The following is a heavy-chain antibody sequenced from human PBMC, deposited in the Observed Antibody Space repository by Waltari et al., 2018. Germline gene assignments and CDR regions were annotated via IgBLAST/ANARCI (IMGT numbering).Heavy chain of an antibody. Sequence: QVQLQQWGAGLLKPSETLSLTCAVYGGSFSGYYWRWIRQPPGKGPEWIGEINHRGSTTDNPCRKSRVTISVDTSKNQFSLKLRSVTAADTAVYYCARVATIYYYYYGMDVWGQGTTVTVSS. V-gene: IGHV4-34*01. CDR3: ARVATIYYYYYGMDV. J-gene: IGHJ6*02. CDR1: GGSFSGYY. D-gene: IGHD5-12*01. CDR2: INHRGST.